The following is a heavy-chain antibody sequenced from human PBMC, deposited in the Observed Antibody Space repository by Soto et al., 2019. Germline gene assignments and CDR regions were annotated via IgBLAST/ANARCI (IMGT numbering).Heavy chain of an antibody. CDR1: VYTFTSYG. CDR2: ISAYNGNT. V-gene: IGHV1-18*01. J-gene: IGHJ4*02. Sequence: QVQLVQSGPELKKPGPQVKSSCKASVYTFTSYGISGGRQAPGQGLEWMGWISAYNGNTKYAQKPQGRVTMTTDTSTSTAYMELRSLRSDDTAVYYCAREPNYFDYWGQGTLVTVSS. CDR3: AREPNYFDY.